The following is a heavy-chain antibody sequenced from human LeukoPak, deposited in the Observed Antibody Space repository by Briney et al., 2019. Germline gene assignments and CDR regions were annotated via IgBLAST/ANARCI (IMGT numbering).Heavy chain of an antibody. CDR3: AREKDIVVVPAAIGRYAFDI. Sequence: ASVKVSCKASGYTFTAYYMHWVRQAPGQGLEWMGWINPNSGGTNYAQKFQGRVTMTRDTSISTAYMELSRLRSDDTAVYYCAREKDIVVVPAAIGRYAFDIWGQGTMVTVSS. J-gene: IGHJ3*02. CDR2: INPNSGGT. D-gene: IGHD2-2*02. V-gene: IGHV1-2*02. CDR1: GYTFTAYY.